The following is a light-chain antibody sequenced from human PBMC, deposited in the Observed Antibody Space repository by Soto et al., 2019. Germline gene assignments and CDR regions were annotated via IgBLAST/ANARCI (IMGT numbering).Light chain of an antibody. CDR1: QTVTSAY. CDR3: QPYCWVTLS. J-gene: IGKJ4*01. V-gene: IGKV3-20*01. Sequence: VLTQSPATLSLSHGERATLSCSASQTVTSAYLAWYRQTPGQPPRLLIYAASTRATGIPDRFWGGGSGTDFTLSNERPEPEDCAVDDGQPYCWVTLSSGGRNKVVI. CDR2: AAS.